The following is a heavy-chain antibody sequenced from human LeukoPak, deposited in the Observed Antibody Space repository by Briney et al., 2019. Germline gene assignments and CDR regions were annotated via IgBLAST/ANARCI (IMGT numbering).Heavy chain of an antibody. CDR1: GFTFSSYA. CDR2: ISYDGSNK. V-gene: IGHV3-30-3*01. CDR3: ASLPAGQGVVIVGY. Sequence: GRSLRLSCAASGFTFSSYAMHWVRQAPGRGLEWVAVISYDGSNKYYADSVKGRFTISRDNSKNTLYLQMNSLRAEDTAVYYCASLPAGQGVVIVGYWGQGTLATVSS. D-gene: IGHD3-3*01. J-gene: IGHJ4*02.